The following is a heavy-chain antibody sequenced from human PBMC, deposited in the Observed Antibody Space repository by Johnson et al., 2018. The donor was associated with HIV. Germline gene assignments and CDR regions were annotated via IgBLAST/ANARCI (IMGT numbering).Heavy chain of an antibody. Sequence: EVQLVESGGGLVKPGGSLRLSCVASGFTVSNNFMSWVRQAPGKGLEWVSVIYSGGRTYYTDSVKGRFTISRDTAKNTLYLQMNSLRVEDTAVYYCARDPITPYERGPDAFDVWGQGTVVTVSS. CDR1: GFTVSNNF. D-gene: IGHD2-21*01. V-gene: IGHV3-66*01. CDR3: ARDPITPYERGPDAFDV. CDR2: IYSGGRT. J-gene: IGHJ3*01.